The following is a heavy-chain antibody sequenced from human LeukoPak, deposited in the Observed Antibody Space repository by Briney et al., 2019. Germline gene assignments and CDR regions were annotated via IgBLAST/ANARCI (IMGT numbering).Heavy chain of an antibody. Sequence: GGSLRLSCAASGFXVTNAYISWVRQAPGKGLAWVGRVKSKSDGGTTDYAAPVKGRFTISRADSRNTLYLQMNSLKTEDTAVYYCTAGGSDTYYTSSSDYWGQGTLVTVSS. CDR3: TAGGSDTYYTSSSDY. V-gene: IGHV3-15*01. J-gene: IGHJ4*02. CDR2: VKSKSDGGTT. D-gene: IGHD3-10*01. CDR1: GFXVTNAY.